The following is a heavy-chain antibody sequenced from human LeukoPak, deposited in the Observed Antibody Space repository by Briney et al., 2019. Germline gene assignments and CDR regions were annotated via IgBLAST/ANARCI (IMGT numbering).Heavy chain of an antibody. CDR2: ISGSTGST. CDR1: GFTFSNYA. CDR3: ARGSDCSGGSCYSYWHFDL. D-gene: IGHD2-15*01. Sequence: GGSLRLSCAASGFTFSNYAMNWVRQAPGKGLEWVSLISGSTGSTYYADSVKGRFSISRDNSKNTVYLQMNSLRVEDTAVYYCARGSDCSGGSCYSYWHFDLWGRGTLVTVSS. V-gene: IGHV3-23*01. J-gene: IGHJ2*01.